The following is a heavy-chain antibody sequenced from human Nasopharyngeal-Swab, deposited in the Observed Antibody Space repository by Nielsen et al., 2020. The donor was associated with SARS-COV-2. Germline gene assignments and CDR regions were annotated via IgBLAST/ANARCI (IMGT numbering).Heavy chain of an antibody. CDR1: GFTFSSYS. D-gene: IGHD3-10*01. J-gene: IGHJ6*02. CDR3: ALWFGELLNYYGMDV. Sequence: GESLKISCAASGFTFSSYSMNWVRQAPGKGLEWVSSISSSSSYIYYTDSVKGRFTISRDNAKNSLYLQMNSLRAEDTAVYYCALWFGELLNYYGMDVWGQGTTVTVPS. V-gene: IGHV3-21*01. CDR2: ISSSSSYI.